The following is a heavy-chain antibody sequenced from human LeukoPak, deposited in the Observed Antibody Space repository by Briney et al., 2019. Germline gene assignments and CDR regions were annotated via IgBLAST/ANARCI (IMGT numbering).Heavy chain of an antibody. D-gene: IGHD3-9*01. V-gene: IGHV4-39*01. CDR2: IYYSGST. J-gene: IGHJ4*02. CDR1: GGSISSSSYY. Sequence: SETLSLTCTVSGGSISSSSYYWGWIRQPPGKGLEWIGSIYYSGSTYYNPSLKSRDTISVDTSKNQFSLKLSSVTAADTAVYYCARGLRYFDWLLPFDYWGQGTLVTVSS. CDR3: ARGLRYFDWLLPFDY.